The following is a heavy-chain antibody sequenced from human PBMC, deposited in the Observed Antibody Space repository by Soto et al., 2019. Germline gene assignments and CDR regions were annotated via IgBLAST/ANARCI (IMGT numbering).Heavy chain of an antibody. CDR1: GFTFSSYA. Sequence: GGSLRLSCAASGFTFSSYAMHWVRQAPGKGLEWVAVISYDGSNKYYADSVKGRFTISRDNSKNTLYLQMNSLRAEDTAVYYCARDPGRGELLWGQGTLVTVSS. D-gene: IGHD1-26*01. J-gene: IGHJ4*02. CDR2: ISYDGSNK. V-gene: IGHV3-30-3*01. CDR3: ARDPGRGELL.